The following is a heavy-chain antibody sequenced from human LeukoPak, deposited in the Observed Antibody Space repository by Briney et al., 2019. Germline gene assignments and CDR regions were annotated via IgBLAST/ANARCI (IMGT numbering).Heavy chain of an antibody. D-gene: IGHD3-22*01. Sequence: PSETLSLTCTVSGGSISSSSYYWGWIRQPAGKGLEWIGRIYTSGSTNYNPSLKSRVTISVDTSKDQFSLKLSSVTAADTAVYYCARDLENYYDSSGYYTWYFDYWGQGTLVTVSS. V-gene: IGHV4-61*02. CDR2: IYTSGST. CDR3: ARDLENYYDSSGYYTWYFDY. CDR1: GGSISSSSYY. J-gene: IGHJ4*02.